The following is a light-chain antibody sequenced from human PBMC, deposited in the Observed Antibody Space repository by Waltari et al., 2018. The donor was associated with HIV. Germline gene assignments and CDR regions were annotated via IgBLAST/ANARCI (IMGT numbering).Light chain of an antibody. J-gene: IGLJ2*01. Sequence: QLVLTQSPSASASLGASVKLTCTLSSEYSSYPIAWHQQQPETGPRYLMKVNSDGSHNKGDGIPDRFSGSSSGAERYLTISSLQSEDEADYYCQTWGTGILVVFGRGTKLTVL. CDR1: SEYSSYP. CDR2: VNSDGSH. CDR3: QTWGTGILVV. V-gene: IGLV4-69*01.